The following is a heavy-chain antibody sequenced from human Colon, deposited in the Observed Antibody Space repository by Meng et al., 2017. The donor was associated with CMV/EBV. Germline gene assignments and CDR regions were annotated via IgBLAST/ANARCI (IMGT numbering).Heavy chain of an antibody. J-gene: IGHJ6*02. CDR1: GFTFSSYS. D-gene: IGHD3-3*01. V-gene: IGHV3-21*01. CDR2: ISSSSSYI. Sequence: GGSLKISCAASGFTFSSYSMNWVRQAPGKGLEWVSSISSSSSYIYYADSVKGRFTISRDNAKNSLYLQMNSLRAEDTAVYYCARPLEWPGNYYGMDVWGQGTTVTVSS. CDR3: ARPLEWPGNYYGMDV.